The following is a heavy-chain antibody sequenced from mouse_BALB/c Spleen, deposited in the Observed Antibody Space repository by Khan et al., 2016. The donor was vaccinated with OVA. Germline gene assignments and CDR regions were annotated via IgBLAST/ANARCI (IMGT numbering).Heavy chain of an antibody. Sequence: EVELVESGGGLVKPGGSRKLSCAASGFTFSSFGMHWVRQAPEKGLEWVAYISGDSSTIYYTDTVKGRFTISRDNPKNTLFLQMTSLRSEDMSMYYCARSYFYGYYFDQWGQGTTLTVSS. CDR2: ISGDSSTI. V-gene: IGHV5-17*02. CDR3: ARSYFYGYYFDQ. J-gene: IGHJ2*01. D-gene: IGHD1-1*01. CDR1: GFTFSSFG.